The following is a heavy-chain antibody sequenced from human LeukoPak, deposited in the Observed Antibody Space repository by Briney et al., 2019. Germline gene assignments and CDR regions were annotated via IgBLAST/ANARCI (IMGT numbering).Heavy chain of an antibody. D-gene: IGHD6-6*01. Sequence: GRSLRLSCAASGFNFDDYGMHWVRQAPGKGLEWVSGISWDSGIIGYADSVKGRFTISRDNSKNTLYLQMNSLRAEDTAVYYCAKDQGQYSSSSIQDYWGQGTLVTVSS. CDR3: AKDQGQYSSSSIQDY. V-gene: IGHV3-9*01. CDR1: GFNFDDYG. J-gene: IGHJ4*02. CDR2: ISWDSGII.